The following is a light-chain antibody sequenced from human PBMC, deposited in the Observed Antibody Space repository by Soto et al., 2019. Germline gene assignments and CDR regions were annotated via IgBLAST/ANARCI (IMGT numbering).Light chain of an antibody. V-gene: IGLV2-14*03. J-gene: IGLJ1*01. Sequence: QSALTQHVSVSGSPGQSITISCTGTSSDVGGYNYVSWYQQLPGTAPKVVVYGTNNRPSGVPDRFSGSRSGTSASLAITGLQAEDEADYYCQSYDSSLSGYVFGTGTKVTVL. CDR2: GTN. CDR1: SSDVGGYNY. CDR3: QSYDSSLSGYV.